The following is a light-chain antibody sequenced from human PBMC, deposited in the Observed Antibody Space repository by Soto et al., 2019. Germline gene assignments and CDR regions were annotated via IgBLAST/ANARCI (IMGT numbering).Light chain of an antibody. CDR3: QQYNNWPLT. Sequence: EIVMTQYPATLSVSPGERAALSCRASQNVNSNLAWYQQKPAQAPRLLIYGASTRATGIPDRFSGSGSGKEFTLTISNLQSEDFAVYYCQQYNNWPLTFGGGTKVEI. CDR1: QNVNSN. J-gene: IGKJ4*01. V-gene: IGKV3-15*01. CDR2: GAS.